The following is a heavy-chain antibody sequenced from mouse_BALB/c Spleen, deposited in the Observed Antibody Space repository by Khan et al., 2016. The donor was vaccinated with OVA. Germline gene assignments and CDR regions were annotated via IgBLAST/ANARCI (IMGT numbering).Heavy chain of an antibody. CDR2: IYPGNVNT. CDR3: EREGYYGDRRAWFAY. V-gene: IGHV1S56*01. Sequence: VELVESGPELVKPGASVRISCKASGYTFTSYYIYWVKQRPGQGLEWIGWIYPGNVNTNYNEKFKGKATLTADKSSSIAYMQLSSLTSEDSAVYFCEREGYYGDRRAWFAYWGQGTLVTVSA. J-gene: IGHJ3*01. D-gene: IGHD2-13*01. CDR1: GYTFTSYY.